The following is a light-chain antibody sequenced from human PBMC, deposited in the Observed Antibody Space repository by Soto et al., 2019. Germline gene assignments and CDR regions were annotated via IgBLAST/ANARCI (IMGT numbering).Light chain of an antibody. CDR1: QSVSNW. CDR2: DAS. V-gene: IGKV1-5*01. J-gene: IGKJ1*01. Sequence: QMTQSPSTLSASVGDRVTITCRASQSVSNWLAWYQQKPGKAPKLLIYDASTLESGVPSRFSGSGSGTEFTLTISSLQPDDFATYYCQQSSAFGQGTKLEIK. CDR3: QQSSA.